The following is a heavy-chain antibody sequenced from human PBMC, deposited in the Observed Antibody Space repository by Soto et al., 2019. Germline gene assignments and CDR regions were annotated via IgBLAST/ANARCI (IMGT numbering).Heavy chain of an antibody. CDR2: ISGSGGST. V-gene: IGHV3-23*01. CDR1: GFTFDSYA. CDR3: AKSHGNYYYYYGMDV. Sequence: GGSLRLSCAASGFTFDSYAMSWVRQAPGKGLECVSAISGSGGSTHYAESVKGRFSISRDNSKNTLYLQMNSLRAEDTAVYYCAKSHGNYYYYYGMDVWGQGTTVTVSS. J-gene: IGHJ6*02.